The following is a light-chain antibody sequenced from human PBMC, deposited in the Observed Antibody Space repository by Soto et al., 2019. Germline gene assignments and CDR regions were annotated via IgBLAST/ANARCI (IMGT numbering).Light chain of an antibody. CDR2: SNN. J-gene: IGLJ1*01. Sequence: QSVLTQPPSASGTPGQRVTISCSGSRSSIGSKTVNWYQHLPGSAPKLLIYSNNHRPSGVPDRFSASKAGASASLAISGLQSEDEGDYYCAAWDASLGGFYVFGSGTKVTVL. V-gene: IGLV1-44*01. CDR3: AAWDASLGGFYV. CDR1: RSSIGSKT.